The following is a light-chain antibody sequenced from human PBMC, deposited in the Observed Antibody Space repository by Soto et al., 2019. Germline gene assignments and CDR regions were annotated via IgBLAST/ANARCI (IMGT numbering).Light chain of an antibody. Sequence: DIVMTQSQDSLAVSLGERATINCKSSQSVLYSSNNKNYLAWYQQKPGQPPKLLIYCASTLESGVPDRFSGSGSGADFPHTISSLQAEDVAVYYCQQYYSTPTWTFGQGTKVEIK. CDR1: QSVLYSSNNKNY. CDR2: CAS. J-gene: IGKJ1*01. CDR3: QQYYSTPTWT. V-gene: IGKV4-1*01.